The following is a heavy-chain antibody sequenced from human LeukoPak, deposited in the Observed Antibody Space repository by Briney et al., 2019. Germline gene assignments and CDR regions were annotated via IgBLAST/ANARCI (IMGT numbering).Heavy chain of an antibody. CDR1: GFTFSSYA. CDR3: ARRAGSYSHSYDY. CDR2: ISCSGDSK. Sequence: GGSLRLSCSASGFTFSSYAMSWVHQAPGKGLEWVSAISCSGDSKYYADSVKGRLTISRDNSKNTLYLQMNSLRAEDTAVYYWARRAGSYSHSYDYWGQGTLVTVSS. J-gene: IGHJ4*02. D-gene: IGHD2-15*01. V-gene: IGHV3-23*01.